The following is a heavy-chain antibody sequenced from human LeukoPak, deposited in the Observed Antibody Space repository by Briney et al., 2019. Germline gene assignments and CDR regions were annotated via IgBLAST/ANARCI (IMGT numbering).Heavy chain of an antibody. J-gene: IGHJ3*02. CDR2: IYSGGRI. V-gene: IGHV4-39*07. CDR1: GGSFRGDYY. Sequence: RASETLSLTCTVSGGSFRGDYYWAWIRQPPGKGLEWIGSIYSGGRIYYNPSLKSRVSISIDTSNNDLSLKVTSVTAADTAGYYCARAPWAYGNDVHAFDIWGPGTMVTVSS. CDR3: ARAPWAYGNDVHAFDI. D-gene: IGHD4-11*01.